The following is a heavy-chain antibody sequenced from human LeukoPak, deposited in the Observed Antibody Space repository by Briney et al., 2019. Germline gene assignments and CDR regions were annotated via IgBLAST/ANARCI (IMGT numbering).Heavy chain of an antibody. CDR1: GYSFTSYW. J-gene: IGHJ5*02. Sequence: GESLKISYTGSGYSFTSYWNSWVRQMPGKGLEWMGRIDPSDSYTNYSPSSQGHVTISAATSITTAYLQWGSLKASDTAMYYCAPHRGGLEDLRFDPWGQGTLVTVSS. CDR3: APHRGGLEDLRFDP. D-gene: IGHD3-10*01. V-gene: IGHV5-10-1*01. CDR2: IDPSDSYT.